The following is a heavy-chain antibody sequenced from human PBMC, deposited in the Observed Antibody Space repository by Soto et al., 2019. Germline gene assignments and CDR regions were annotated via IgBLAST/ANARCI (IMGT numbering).Heavy chain of an antibody. CDR2: INVYNVNT. Sequence: QVQLVQSGGEVKKPGASVKVSCKASGYTFTNCGISWVRQAPGQGLEWNGWINVYNVNTKYAQKVQGRVTMTTDTSTSTAYMELRSLRSDDTAVYYCARGVGSGSYYNQYNWFDPWGQGTLVTVSS. CDR3: ARGVGSGSYYNQYNWFDP. V-gene: IGHV1-18*01. CDR1: GYTFTNCG. D-gene: IGHD3-10*01. J-gene: IGHJ5*02.